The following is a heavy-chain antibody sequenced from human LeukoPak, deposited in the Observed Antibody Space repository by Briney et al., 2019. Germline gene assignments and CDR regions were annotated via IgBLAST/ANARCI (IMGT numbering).Heavy chain of an antibody. D-gene: IGHD3-16*01. V-gene: IGHV1-18*01. CDR2: ISAYNGNT. CDR3: ARTDYVWGSSGGYFDY. J-gene: IGHJ4*02. CDR1: GYTFTSYG. Sequence: GASVKVSCKASGYTFTSYGISWVRQAPGQGLEWMGWISAYNGNTNYAQKLQGRVTMTTDTSTSTAYMELRSLRSDDTAVYYCARTDYVWGSSGGYFDYWGQGTLVTVSS.